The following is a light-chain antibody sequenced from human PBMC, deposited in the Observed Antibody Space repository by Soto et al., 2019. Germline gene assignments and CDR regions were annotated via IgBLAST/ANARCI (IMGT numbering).Light chain of an antibody. Sequence: DVQMTQSPSSLSAFVGDRVTITCRASQGIAHYLAWFQQKPGKVPKLLIYATSTLQSGVPSRFSGSGSGTDFTLTINSLQPADVGTYYCQKYNSAPLTFCGGTKVEIK. CDR3: QKYNSAPLT. CDR1: QGIAHY. V-gene: IGKV1-27*01. CDR2: ATS. J-gene: IGKJ4*01.